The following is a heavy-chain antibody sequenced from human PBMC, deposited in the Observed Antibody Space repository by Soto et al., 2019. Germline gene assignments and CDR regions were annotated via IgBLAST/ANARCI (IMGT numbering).Heavy chain of an antibody. CDR1: GGTFSSYA. CDR3: ARIISGAGYNYGNYY. Sequence: QVQLVQSGAEVKKPGSSVKVSCKASGGTFSSYAISWVRQAPGQGLEWMGGIIPIFGTANYAQKFQGRVTLTADKSTSTAYMELSSLRSEDTAVYYCARIISGAGYNYGNYYWGQGTLVTVSS. V-gene: IGHV1-69*06. CDR2: IIPIFGTA. J-gene: IGHJ4*02. D-gene: IGHD5-12*01.